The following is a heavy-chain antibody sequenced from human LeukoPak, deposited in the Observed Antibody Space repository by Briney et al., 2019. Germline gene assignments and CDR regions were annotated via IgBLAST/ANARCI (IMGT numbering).Heavy chain of an antibody. CDR2: INPNSGGT. J-gene: IGHJ1*01. V-gene: IGHV1-2*02. D-gene: IGHD3-22*01. CDR1: GYTFTGYY. CDR3: ARGYYDSSDFEYFQH. Sequence: AAVKVSCKASGYTFTGYYMHWVRQAPGQGLEWMGWINPNSGGTNYAQKFQGRVTMTRDTSISTAYMELSRLRSDDTAVFFCARGYYDSSDFEYFQHWGQGTLVTVSS.